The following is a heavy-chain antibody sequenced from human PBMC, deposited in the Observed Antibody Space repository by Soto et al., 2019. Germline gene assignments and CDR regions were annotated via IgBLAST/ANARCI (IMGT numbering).Heavy chain of an antibody. D-gene: IGHD3-22*01. V-gene: IGHV3-66*01. CDR3: ARSRPPYYYDSSGYYNY. CDR1: GFTVSSNY. Sequence: GGSLRLSCAASGFTVSSNYMSWVRQAPGKGLEWVSVIYSGGSTYYADSVKGRFTISRDNSKNTLYLQMNSLRAEDTAVYYCARSRPPYYYDSSGYYNYWGQGTLVTVSS. J-gene: IGHJ4*02. CDR2: IYSGGST.